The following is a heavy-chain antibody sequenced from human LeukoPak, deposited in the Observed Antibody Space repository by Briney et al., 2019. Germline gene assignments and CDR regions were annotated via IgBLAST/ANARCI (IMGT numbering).Heavy chain of an antibody. CDR3: ARDYCGGDCFPDY. V-gene: IGHV1-2*06. J-gene: IGHJ4*02. Sequence: ASVKVSCKSSGYTFTGHYLYWVRQAPGQGLEWMGRINPNSGDTNYAQKFQGRVTMTRDTSISTAYMELSRLRSDDTAVYYCARDYCGGDCFPDYWGQGTLVTVSS. CDR1: GYTFTGHY. CDR2: INPNSGDT. D-gene: IGHD2-21*02.